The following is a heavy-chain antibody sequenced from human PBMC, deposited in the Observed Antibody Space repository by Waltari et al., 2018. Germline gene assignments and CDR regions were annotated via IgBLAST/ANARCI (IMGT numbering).Heavy chain of an antibody. CDR1: GGSFSGYY. CDR3: AREAYYYDSSGYLQYAFDI. V-gene: IGHV4-34*01. Sequence: QVQLQQWGAGLLKPSETLSLTCAVYGGSFSGYYWSLIRQPPGKGLEWIGEINHSGSTNYNPSLKSRVTISVDTSKNQFSLKLSSVTAADTAVYYCAREAYYYDSSGYLQYAFDIWGQGTMVTVSS. D-gene: IGHD3-22*01. CDR2: INHSGST. J-gene: IGHJ3*02.